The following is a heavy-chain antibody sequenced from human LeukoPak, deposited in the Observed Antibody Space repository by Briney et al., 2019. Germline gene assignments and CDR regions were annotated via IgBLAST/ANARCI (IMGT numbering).Heavy chain of an antibody. V-gene: IGHV3-43*01. CDR2: ISWDGGST. CDR1: GFTFDDYT. J-gene: IGHJ4*02. Sequence: PGGSLRLSCAASGFTFDDYTMHWVRQAPGKGLEWVSLISWDGGSTYYADSVKGRFTISRDNSKNSLYLQMNSLRTGDTALYYCAKDIAPFGELLPDYWGQGTLVTVSS. D-gene: IGHD3-10*01. CDR3: AKDIAPFGELLPDY.